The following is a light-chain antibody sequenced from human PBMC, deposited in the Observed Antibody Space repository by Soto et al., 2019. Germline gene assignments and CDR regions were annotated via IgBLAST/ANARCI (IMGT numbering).Light chain of an antibody. V-gene: IGKV3-11*01. CDR1: QAVNTR. CDR3: HQRQSWPRT. CDR2: LTS. J-gene: IGKJ1*01. Sequence: EIVLTKSPATLSSFPGDRVTLSCRASQAVNTRLAWYQHKPGQAPRLLIYLTSNRAAGIPARFSGSGSETDFTLTISDVEPEDFAVYYCHQRQSWPRTFGQGGKVDIK.